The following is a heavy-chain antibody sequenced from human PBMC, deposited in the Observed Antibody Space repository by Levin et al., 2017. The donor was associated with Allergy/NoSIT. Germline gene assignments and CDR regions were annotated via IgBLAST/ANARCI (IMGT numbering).Heavy chain of an antibody. CDR2: INWNGGST. CDR1: GFTFDDYG. D-gene: IGHD6-13*01. J-gene: IGHJ3*02. V-gene: IGHV3-20*04. CDR3: ARGGGEGYSSSWYAGGAFDS. Sequence: GGSLRLSCAASGFTFDDYGMSWVRQAPGKGLEWVSGINWNGGSTGYADSVKGRFTISRDNAKNSLYLQMNSLRAEDTALYYCARGGGEGYSSSWYAGGAFDSWGQGTMVTVSS.